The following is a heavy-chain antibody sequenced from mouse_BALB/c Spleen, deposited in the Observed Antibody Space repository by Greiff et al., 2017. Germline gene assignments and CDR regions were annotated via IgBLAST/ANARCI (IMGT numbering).Heavy chain of an antibody. V-gene: IGHV5-4*02. CDR1: GFTFSDYY. D-gene: IGHD2-4*01. CDR3: ARGNYDPYYFDY. Sequence: EVKVVESGGGLVKPGGSLKLSCAASGFTFSDYYMYWVRQTPEKRLEWVATISDGGSYTYYPDSVKGRFTISRDNAKNNLYLQMSSLKSEDTAMYYCARGNYDPYYFDYWGQGTTLTVSS. CDR2: ISDGGSYT. J-gene: IGHJ2*01.